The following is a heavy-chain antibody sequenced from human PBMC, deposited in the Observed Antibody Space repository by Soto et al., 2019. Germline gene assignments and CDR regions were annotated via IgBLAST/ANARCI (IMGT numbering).Heavy chain of an antibody. V-gene: IGHV1-18*01. J-gene: IGHJ4*02. D-gene: IGHD3-22*01. CDR2: ISAYNGNT. CDR3: ARSAYYYDSSGSLLY. CDR1: GYTFTSYG. Sequence: GASVKVSCKASGYTFTSYGISWARQAPGQGLEWMGWISAYNGNTNYAQKLQGRVTMTTDTSTSTAYMELRSLRSDDTAVYYCARSAYYYDSSGSLLYWGQGTLVTVS.